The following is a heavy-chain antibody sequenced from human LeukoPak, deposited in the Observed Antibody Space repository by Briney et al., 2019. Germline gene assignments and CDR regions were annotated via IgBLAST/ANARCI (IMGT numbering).Heavy chain of an antibody. CDR1: GGSFSGYY. CDR2: INHSGST. CDR3: ARVMITFGGVIGPVAFDI. Sequence: SETLSLTCAVYGGSFSGYYWSWIRQPPGKGLEWIGEINHSGSTNYNPSLKSRVTISVDTSKNQFSLKLSSVTAADTAVYYCARVMITFGGVIGPVAFDIWGQGTMVTVSS. V-gene: IGHV4-34*01. D-gene: IGHD3-16*02. J-gene: IGHJ3*02.